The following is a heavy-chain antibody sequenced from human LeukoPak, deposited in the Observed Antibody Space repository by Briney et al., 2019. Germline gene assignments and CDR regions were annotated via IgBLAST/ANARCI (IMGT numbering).Heavy chain of an antibody. CDR1: GFTFSSYG. Sequence: GGSLRLSCAASGFTFSSYGMSWVRQAPGKGLEWVSAISGSGGSTYYADSVKGRFTISRDNSKNTLYLQMNSLRAEDTAVYYCARSSSWYVSYMDVWGKGTTVTISS. J-gene: IGHJ6*03. CDR2: ISGSGGST. D-gene: IGHD6-13*01. V-gene: IGHV3-23*01. CDR3: ARSSSWYVSYMDV.